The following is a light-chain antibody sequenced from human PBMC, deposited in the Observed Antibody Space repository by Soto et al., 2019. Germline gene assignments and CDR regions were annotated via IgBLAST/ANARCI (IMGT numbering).Light chain of an antibody. CDR2: SVS. V-gene: IGKV3-20*01. CDR3: QQHVESLPIT. CDR1: KIASNTY. Sequence: DIVLPQTPATLSLSPGERATLSCRASKIASNTYLPRYQQKPGQAPRLFIYSVSSRATGIPDRFSGSGSGIDFTLTISRRVPEDLAVYCGQQHVESLPITF. J-gene: IGKJ5*01.